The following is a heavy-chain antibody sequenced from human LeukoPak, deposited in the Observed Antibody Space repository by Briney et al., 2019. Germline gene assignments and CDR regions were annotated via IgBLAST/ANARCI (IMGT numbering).Heavy chain of an antibody. D-gene: IGHD3-22*01. CDR3: ARDYYDSSGYPGY. CDR2: ISYDGSNK. CDR1: GFTFSSYA. J-gene: IGHJ4*02. Sequence: PGGSLRLSCAASGFTFSSYAMHWVRQAPGKGLEWVAVISYDGSNKYYADSVKGRFTISRDNSKNTLYLQMNSLRAEDTAVYYCARDYYDSSGYPGYWGQGTLVTVSS. V-gene: IGHV3-30-3*01.